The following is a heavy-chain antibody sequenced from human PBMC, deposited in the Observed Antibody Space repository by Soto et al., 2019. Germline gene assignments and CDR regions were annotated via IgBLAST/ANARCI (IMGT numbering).Heavy chain of an antibody. J-gene: IGHJ5*02. D-gene: IGHD2-15*01. CDR2: IYPCDSDT. CDR1: GYSFTSYW. Sequence: GESLKISCKGSGYSFTSYWIGWVRQMPGKGLEWMGIIYPCDSDTRYSPSFQGQVTISADKSISTAYLQWSSLKASDTAMYYCARRGYCSGGSCYFGWFDPWGQGTLVTVSS. CDR3: ARRGYCSGGSCYFGWFDP. V-gene: IGHV5-51*01.